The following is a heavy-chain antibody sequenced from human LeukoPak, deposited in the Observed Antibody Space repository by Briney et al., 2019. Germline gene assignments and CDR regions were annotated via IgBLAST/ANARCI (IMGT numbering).Heavy chain of an antibody. V-gene: IGHV3-7*01. Sequence: GGSLRLSCAASEFTFSNYWMSWVRLAPGEGLERVAHTNQDGSKNYYVDSVRGRFTISRDNAKNSLYLQMNSLRAEDTAVYYCATTVAGYPDDYLDYWGQGTLVTVSS. CDR3: ATTVAGYPDDYLDY. CDR1: EFTFSNYW. D-gene: IGHD6-19*01. J-gene: IGHJ4*02. CDR2: TNQDGSKN.